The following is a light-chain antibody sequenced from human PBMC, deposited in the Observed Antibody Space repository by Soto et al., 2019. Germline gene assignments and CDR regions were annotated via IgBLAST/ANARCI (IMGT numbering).Light chain of an antibody. Sequence: QSALTQPRSVSGSPGQSVTISCTGTSSDVGGYDFVSWYRQHPGKGPELIMYDVGRRPSGVPDRFSGSKSGDTASLTISGLEAEDEAEYPCSSFAGTSTCAVFGAGTKVTVL. V-gene: IGLV2-11*01. CDR2: DVG. CDR3: SSFAGTSTCAV. J-gene: IGLJ3*02. CDR1: SSDVGGYDF.